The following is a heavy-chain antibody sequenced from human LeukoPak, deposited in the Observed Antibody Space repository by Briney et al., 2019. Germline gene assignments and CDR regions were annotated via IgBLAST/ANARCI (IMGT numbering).Heavy chain of an antibody. CDR3: ARDGTNYTFDI. V-gene: IGHV1-46*01. J-gene: IGHJ3*02. D-gene: IGHD2-8*01. Sequence: ASVKVSCKASGYTFTSNHMHWVRQAPGQGLEWVGVITASGHYTRYAQNFQGRVTMTRDTSTSTVYMELSSLRSEDTALYFCARDGTNYTFDIWGQGTMVTASS. CDR1: GYTFTSNH. CDR2: ITASGHYT.